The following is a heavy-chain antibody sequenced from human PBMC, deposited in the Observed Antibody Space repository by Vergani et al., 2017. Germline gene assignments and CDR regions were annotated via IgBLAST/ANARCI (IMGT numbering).Heavy chain of an antibody. CDR3: ARDFYDFWSGYYTHQLDY. V-gene: IGHV4-39*07. D-gene: IGHD3-3*01. CDR2: IYYSGST. Sequence: QLQLQESGPGLVKPSETLSLTCTVSGGSISSSSYYWGWIRQPPGKGLEWIGSIYYSGSTYYNPSLKSRVTISVDTSKNQFSLKLSSVTAADTAVYYCARDFYDFWSGYYTHQLDYWGQGTLVTVSS. J-gene: IGHJ4*02. CDR1: GGSISSSSYY.